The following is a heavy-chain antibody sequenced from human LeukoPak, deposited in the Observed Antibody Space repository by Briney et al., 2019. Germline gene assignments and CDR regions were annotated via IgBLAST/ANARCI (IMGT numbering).Heavy chain of an antibody. CDR2: IIPIFGTA. Sequence: SVKVSCKASGGTFSSYAISWVRQAPGQGLEWMGGIIPIFGTANYAQKFQGRVTITADESTSTAYMELSSLRSEDTAVYYCAIATPFPSQFDYWGQGTLVTVSS. D-gene: IGHD3-16*01. CDR3: AIATPFPSQFDY. CDR1: GGTFSSYA. J-gene: IGHJ4*02. V-gene: IGHV1-69*13.